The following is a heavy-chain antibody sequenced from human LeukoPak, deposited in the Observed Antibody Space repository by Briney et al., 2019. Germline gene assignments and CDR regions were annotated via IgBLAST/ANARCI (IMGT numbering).Heavy chain of an antibody. CDR3: ASRQDYYDSSGYYSPLFDY. CDR2: MNSNSANT. D-gene: IGHD3-22*01. J-gene: IGHJ4*02. CDR1: GYTFTSSE. Sequence: ASVKVSCKASGYTFTSSEINWDRQATAQGLEWMGWMNSNSANTTYAQKFQGRVTITGDTSISTASMELGSLRSENTAVYYCASRQDYYDSSGYYSPLFDYWGQGTLVTVSS. V-gene: IGHV1-8*03.